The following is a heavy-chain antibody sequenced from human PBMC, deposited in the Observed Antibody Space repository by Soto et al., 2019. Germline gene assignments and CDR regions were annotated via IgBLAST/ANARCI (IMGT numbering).Heavy chain of an antibody. CDR1: GYTFTSYY. V-gene: IGHV1-46*03. Sequence: QVQLVQSGAEVKKPGASVKVSCKASGYTFTSYYMHWVRQAPGQGLEWMGIINPSGGSTSYAQKFQGRVTMNRDTSTSTVYMELSSLRSEDTAVYYCVRVFVVGDNPDYWGQGTLVTVSS. CDR2: INPSGGST. CDR3: VRVFVVGDNPDY. D-gene: IGHD2-15*01. J-gene: IGHJ4*02.